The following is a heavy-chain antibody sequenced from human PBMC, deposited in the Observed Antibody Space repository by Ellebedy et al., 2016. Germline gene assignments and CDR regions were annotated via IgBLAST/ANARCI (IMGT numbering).Heavy chain of an antibody. CDR1: GGSVSSDY. V-gene: IGHV4-59*02. D-gene: IGHD6-19*01. CDR3: AKWNGGWYAFEV. Sequence: SETLSLTCNAFGGSVSSDYWNWIRRPPGKGLEWIGFVFHTGATFYNPSLKSRVTMSVDTSKSQFSLRLTSVTAADTAVYYCAKWNGGWYAFEVWGQGTMVTVSS. CDR2: VFHTGAT. J-gene: IGHJ3*01.